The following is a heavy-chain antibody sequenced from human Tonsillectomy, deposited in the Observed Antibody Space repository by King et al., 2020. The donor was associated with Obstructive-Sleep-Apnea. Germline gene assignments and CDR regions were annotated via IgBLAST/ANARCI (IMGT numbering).Heavy chain of an antibody. J-gene: IGHJ3*02. D-gene: IGHD6-19*01. CDR2: IKSKTDGGTT. V-gene: IGHV3-15*01. Sequence: EVQLVESGGGLVKPGGSLRLSCAASGFTFSNAWMRWVRQAPGKGLEWVGRIKSKTDGGTTDYAAPVKGRFTISRDDSKNTLYLQMNSLKTEDTAVYYCTGQWLATGGAFDIWGQGTMVTVSS. CDR3: TGQWLATGGAFDI. CDR1: GFTFSNAW.